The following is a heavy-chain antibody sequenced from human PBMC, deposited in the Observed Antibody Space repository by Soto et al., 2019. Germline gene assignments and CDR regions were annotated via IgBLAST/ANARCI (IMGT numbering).Heavy chain of an antibody. V-gene: IGHV3-48*02. CDR2: ISSSSSPI. D-gene: IGHD3-10*01. CDR1: GFTFSDYS. J-gene: IGHJ4*02. CDR3: VRDARTMVRGHYFDY. Sequence: EVQVVESGGGLVQPGGSLRLSCAASGFTFSDYSFNWVRQAPGRGLEWVSYISSSSSPIYYADSVEGRFTISRDNAKSSLYLQMNSLRDEETAVYYCVRDARTMVRGHYFDYWGQGTLVTVSS.